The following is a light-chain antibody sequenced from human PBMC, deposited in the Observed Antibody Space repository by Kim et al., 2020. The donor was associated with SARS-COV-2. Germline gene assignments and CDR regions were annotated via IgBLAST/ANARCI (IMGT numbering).Light chain of an antibody. Sequence: GQSVTISCTGTSRDVGGYNYVSWYQQHPGKAPKLMIYEVSKRPSGVPDRFSASKSGNTASLTVSGLQAEDEADYYCSSYTGSNTYVFGTGTKVTVL. J-gene: IGLJ1*01. CDR2: EVS. CDR3: SSYTGSNTYV. CDR1: SRDVGGYNY. V-gene: IGLV2-8*01.